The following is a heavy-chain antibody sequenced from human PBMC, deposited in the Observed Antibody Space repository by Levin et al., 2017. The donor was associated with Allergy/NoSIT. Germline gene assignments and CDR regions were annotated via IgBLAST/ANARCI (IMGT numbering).Heavy chain of an antibody. J-gene: IGHJ3*02. D-gene: IGHD2-2*01. CDR3: ARAGIGYCSSTSCSDDAFDI. CDR1: GFTFSSYA. Sequence: GGSLRLSCAASGFTFSSYAMHWVRQAPGKGLEWVAVISYDGSNKYYADSMKGRFTISRDNSKNTLYLQMNSLRAEDTAVYYCARAGIGYCSSTSCSDDAFDIWGQGTMVTVSS. CDR2: ISYDGSNK. V-gene: IGHV3-30-3*01.